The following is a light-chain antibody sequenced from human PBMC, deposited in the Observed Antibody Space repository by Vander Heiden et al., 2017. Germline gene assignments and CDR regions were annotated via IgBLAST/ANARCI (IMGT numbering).Light chain of an antibody. CDR1: SGDIGSYHY. V-gene: IGLV2-14*01. J-gene: IGLJ1*01. CDR2: DVN. CDR3: CSYTSRSTLYV. Sequence: QSALTQPASVAGSPGQGITISCTGSSGDIGSYHYVSWYQQHPGKAPKVIIYDVNHRPSGISNRFSGSRSGNTASLTISGLQAEDEADYYCCSYTSRSTLYVFGTGTKVTVL.